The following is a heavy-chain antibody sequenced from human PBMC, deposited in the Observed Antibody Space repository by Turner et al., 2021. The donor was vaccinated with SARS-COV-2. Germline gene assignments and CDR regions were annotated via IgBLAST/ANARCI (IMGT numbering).Heavy chain of an antibody. V-gene: IGHV4-31*03. Sequence: QVQLQESGPGLVKPSQTLSPTCTVSGCSIGSGGYYLSWIRQHPGKGLEWIGYFYYSGSTYYNPSLKGRVTISVGTSKNQFSLKLGSVTAADTAVYYCARDHLDPSTVTTWRGFDPWGQGTLVTVSS. CDR2: FYYSGST. D-gene: IGHD4-17*01. CDR3: ARDHLDPSTVTTWRGFDP. CDR1: GCSIGSGGYY. J-gene: IGHJ5*02.